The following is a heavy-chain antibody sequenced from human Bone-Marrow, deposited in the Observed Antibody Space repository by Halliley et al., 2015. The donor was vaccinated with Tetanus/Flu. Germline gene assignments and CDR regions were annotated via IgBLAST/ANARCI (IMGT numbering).Heavy chain of an antibody. D-gene: IGHD4-4*01. J-gene: IGHJ4*02. CDR3: ARGRPVTTPDY. Sequence: GWVSYVSSRGGIIYYADSVKGRFPISRDNARNSLYLQMNSLRAEDTAVYYFARGRPVTTPDYWGQGTLVTVSS. CDR2: VSSRGGII. V-gene: IGHV3-48*03.